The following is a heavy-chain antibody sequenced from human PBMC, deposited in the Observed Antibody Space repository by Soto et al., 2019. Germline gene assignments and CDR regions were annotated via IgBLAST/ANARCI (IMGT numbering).Heavy chain of an antibody. Sequence: SETLSLTCTVSCGSISSSSYYWGWIRQPPGKGLEWIGSIYYSGSTYYNPSLKSRVTISVDTSKNQFSLKLSSVTAADTAVYYCARGSRCSGGSCYRRHDAFDIWGQGTMVTVS. CDR3: ARGSRCSGGSCYRRHDAFDI. CDR1: CGSISSSSYY. CDR2: IYYSGST. D-gene: IGHD2-15*01. V-gene: IGHV4-39*01. J-gene: IGHJ3*02.